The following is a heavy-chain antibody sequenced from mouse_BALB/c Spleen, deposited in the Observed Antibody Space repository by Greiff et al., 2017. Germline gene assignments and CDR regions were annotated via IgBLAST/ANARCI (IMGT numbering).Heavy chain of an antibody. V-gene: IGHV3-1*02. J-gene: IGHJ1*01. CDR1: GYSITSGYS. D-gene: IGHD1-1*01. CDR3: ARGRYYGSSSYWYFDV. Sequence: EVHLVESGPDLVKPSQSLSLTCTVTGYSITSGYSWHWIRQFPGNKLEWMGYIHYSGSTNYNPSLKSRISITRDTSKNQFFLQLNSVTTEDTATYYCARGRYYGSSSYWYFDVWGAGTTVTVSS. CDR2: IHYSGST.